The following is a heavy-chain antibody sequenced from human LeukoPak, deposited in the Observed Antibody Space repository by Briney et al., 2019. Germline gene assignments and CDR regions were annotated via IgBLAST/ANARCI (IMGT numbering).Heavy chain of an antibody. CDR1: GFSFSSYA. Sequence: PGGSLRLSCAASGFSFSSYAKLWVRQAPGKGLEWVANIKKDGSEKYYVDSVKGRFTISRDNAKTSLYLQMNSLRAEDTAVYYCARDLSGVTGYTYGRGIDYWGQGTLVTVSS. CDR3: ARDLSGVTGYTYGRGIDY. J-gene: IGHJ4*02. CDR2: IKKDGSEK. D-gene: IGHD5-18*01. V-gene: IGHV3-7*01.